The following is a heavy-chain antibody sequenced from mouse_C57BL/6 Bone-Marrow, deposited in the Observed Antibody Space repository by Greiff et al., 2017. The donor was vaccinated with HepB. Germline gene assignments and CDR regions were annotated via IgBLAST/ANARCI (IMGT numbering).Heavy chain of an antibody. J-gene: IGHJ4*01. V-gene: IGHV1-69*01. D-gene: IGHD1-1*01. Sequence: QVQLKESGAELVMPGASVKLSCKASGYTFTSYWMHWVKQRPGQGLEWIGEIDPSDSYTNYNQKFKGKSTLTVDKSSSTAYMQLSSLTSEDSAVYYCARSEYYGSSYVDYAMDYWGQGTSVTVSS. CDR3: ARSEYYGSSYVDYAMDY. CDR2: IDPSDSYT. CDR1: GYTFTSYW.